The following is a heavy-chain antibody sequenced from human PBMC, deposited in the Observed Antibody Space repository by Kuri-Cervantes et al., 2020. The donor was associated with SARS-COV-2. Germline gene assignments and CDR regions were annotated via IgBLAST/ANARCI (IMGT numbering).Heavy chain of an antibody. CDR2: IYYSGST. Sequence: SETLSLTCTVSGGSISSHYWSWIRQPPGKGLEWIGYIYYSGSTNYNPSLKSRVTISVDTSKNQFSLKLSSVTAADTAVYYCARDRGGFGELSYYMDVWGKGTTVTVSS. V-gene: IGHV4-59*11. J-gene: IGHJ6*03. CDR3: ARDRGGFGELSYYMDV. CDR1: GGSISSHY. D-gene: IGHD3-10*01.